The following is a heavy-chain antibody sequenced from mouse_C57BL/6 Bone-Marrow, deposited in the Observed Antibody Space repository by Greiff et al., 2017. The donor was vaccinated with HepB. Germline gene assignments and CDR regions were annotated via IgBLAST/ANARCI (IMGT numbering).Heavy chain of an antibody. CDR3: ARIESYYYGSSSYYYAMDY. J-gene: IGHJ4*01. Sequence: QVTLKESGPGILQPSQTLSLTCSFSGFSLSTFGMGVGWIRQPSGKGLEWLAHIWWDDDKYYNPALKSRLTISKDTSKNQVFLKIANVDTADTATYYCARIESYYYGSSSYYYAMDYWGQGTSVTVSS. V-gene: IGHV8-8*01. D-gene: IGHD1-1*01. CDR2: IWWDDDK. CDR1: GFSLSTFGMG.